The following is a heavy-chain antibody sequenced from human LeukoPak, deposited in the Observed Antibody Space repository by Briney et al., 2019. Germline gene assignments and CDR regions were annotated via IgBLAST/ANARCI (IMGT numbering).Heavy chain of an antibody. V-gene: IGHV3-73*01. CDR1: GFTFSGSA. Sequence: PGGSLRLSCAASGFTFSGSAMHWARQASGKGLEWVGRIRSKANSYATAYAASVKGRFTISRDDSKNTAYLQMNSLKTEDTAVYYCTSSGYSSSWYPRQIDYWGQGTLVTVSS. D-gene: IGHD6-13*01. CDR2: IRSKANSYAT. J-gene: IGHJ4*02. CDR3: TSSGYSSSWYPRQIDY.